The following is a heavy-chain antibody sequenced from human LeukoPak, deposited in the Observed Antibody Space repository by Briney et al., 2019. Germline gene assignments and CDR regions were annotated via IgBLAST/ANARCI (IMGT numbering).Heavy chain of an antibody. CDR3: ARGPLSYDILPGYYLGVGNFDY. Sequence: ASVKVSCKASGYTFTSYAMYWVRQAPGHGLEWMGLINACNGKTKSSQKSHGRVTITRDTSASTAYMEPSRLKSEDTAVYYCARGPLSYDILPGYYLGVGNFDYWGQGTLVTVSS. CDR2: INACNGKT. J-gene: IGHJ4*02. D-gene: IGHD3-9*01. CDR1: GYTFTSYA. V-gene: IGHV1-3*01.